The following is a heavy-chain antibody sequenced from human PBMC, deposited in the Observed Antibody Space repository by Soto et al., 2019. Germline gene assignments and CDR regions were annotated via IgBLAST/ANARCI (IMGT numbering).Heavy chain of an antibody. D-gene: IGHD6-19*01. J-gene: IGHJ3*01. V-gene: IGHV1-69*13. CDR3: ARAAVAGIYDFER. CDR2: IIPIFGTA. CDR1: GGTFSSYA. Sequence: SVKVSCTASGGTFSSYAISWVRQAPGQGLEWMGGIIPIFGTANYAQKFQGRVTITADESTSTAYMELSSLRSEDTAVYYCARAAVAGIYDFERWGQGTMVTVSS.